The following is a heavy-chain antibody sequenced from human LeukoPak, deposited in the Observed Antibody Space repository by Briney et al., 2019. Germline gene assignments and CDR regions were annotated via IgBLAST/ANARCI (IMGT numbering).Heavy chain of an antibody. D-gene: IGHD2-2*01. CDR1: GYTFTGYY. J-gene: IGHJ3*02. V-gene: IGHV1-2*02. CDR2: INPNSGGT. CDR3: ARSSSSLIALDI. Sequence: ASVKVSCNTFGYTFTGYYMHWVRQAPGQGLEWMGWINPNSGGTNYAQKFQGRVTMTRDTSTSTVYMELSSLTSEDTAVYYCARSSSSLIALDIWGQGTMVTVSS.